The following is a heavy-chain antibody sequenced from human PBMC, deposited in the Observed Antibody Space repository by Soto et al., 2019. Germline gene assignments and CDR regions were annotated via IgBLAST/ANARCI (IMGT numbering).Heavy chain of an antibody. Sequence: GGSLRLSCTASGFTFSDYAMSWFRQAPGKGLEWVGFIRSKAYGGTTEYAASVKGRFTISRDDSKSIAYLQMNSLKTEDTAVYYCTRDVNYDSSVRAFDIWGQGTMVTVSS. D-gene: IGHD3-22*01. J-gene: IGHJ3*02. CDR1: GFTFSDYA. CDR3: TRDVNYDSSVRAFDI. V-gene: IGHV3-49*03. CDR2: IRSKAYGGTT.